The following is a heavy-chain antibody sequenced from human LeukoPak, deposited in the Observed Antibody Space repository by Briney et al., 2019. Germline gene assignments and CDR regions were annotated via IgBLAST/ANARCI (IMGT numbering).Heavy chain of an antibody. V-gene: IGHV3-11*01. J-gene: IGHJ4*02. Sequence: GGSLRLSCAVSGFTFSDTYITSIRQAPGKGLESLSYISPSGTDISYADSVKGRFTISRDNAKNSLYLQMNSLRVEDTAVYYCTRDPRNLDYWGQGTLVTVSS. CDR3: TRDPRNLDY. D-gene: IGHD1-14*01. CDR2: ISPSGTDI. CDR1: GFTFSDTY.